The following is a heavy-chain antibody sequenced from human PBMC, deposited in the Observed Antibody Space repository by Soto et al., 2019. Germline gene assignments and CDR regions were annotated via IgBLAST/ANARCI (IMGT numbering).Heavy chain of an antibody. CDR2: ISAYNGNT. Sequence: ASVKVSCKASGYTFTSYGISWVRQAPGQGLEWMGWISAYNGNTNYAQKLQGRVTMTTDTSTSTAYMELRSLRSDDTAVYFCARVKGSGYHNWFDPWGQGTLVTVSS. D-gene: IGHD3-22*01. V-gene: IGHV1-18*01. J-gene: IGHJ5*02. CDR3: ARVKGSGYHNWFDP. CDR1: GYTFTSYG.